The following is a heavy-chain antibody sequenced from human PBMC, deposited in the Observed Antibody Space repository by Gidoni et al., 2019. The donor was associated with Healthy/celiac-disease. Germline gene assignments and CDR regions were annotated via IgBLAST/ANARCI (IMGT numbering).Heavy chain of an antibody. Sequence: EVQLLESGGGLVQPGGSLRISCAASGFTFSSYAMSWVRQAPGKGLEWVSALSGSGVSTSYADSVKGRFTISRDNSKNTLYLQMNSLRAEDTAIYYCARNLTGWENTRFDYFDFWGQGTLVTVSS. CDR3: ARNLTGWENTRFDYFDF. V-gene: IGHV3-23*01. CDR2: LSGSGVST. D-gene: IGHD7-27*01. CDR1: GFTFSSYA. J-gene: IGHJ4*02.